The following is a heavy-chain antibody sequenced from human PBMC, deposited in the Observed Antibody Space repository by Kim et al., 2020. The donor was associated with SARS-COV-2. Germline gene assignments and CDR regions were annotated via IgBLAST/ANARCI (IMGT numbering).Heavy chain of an antibody. J-gene: IGHJ6*01. CDR3: ARDPVYSSSWYSGMDV. Sequence: GGSLRLSCAASGFTFSSYAMHWVRQAPGKGLEWVAVISYDGSNKYYADSVKGRFTISRDNSKNTLYLQMNSLRAEDTAVYYCARDPVYSSSWYSGMDVWG. D-gene: IGHD6-13*01. CDR2: ISYDGSNK. V-gene: IGHV3-30*04. CDR1: GFTFSSYA.